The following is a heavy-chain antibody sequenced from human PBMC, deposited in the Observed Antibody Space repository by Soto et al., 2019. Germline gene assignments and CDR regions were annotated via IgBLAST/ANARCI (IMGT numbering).Heavy chain of an antibody. CDR2: IHSGGDT. CDR3: GRSRTGTTYGGMDV. V-gene: IGHV3-66*01. CDR1: GFAVSSNY. J-gene: IGHJ6*02. Sequence: EVQLVESGGGLVQPGGSLRLSCAASGFAVSSNYMTWVRQAPGKGLEWVSVIHSGGDTHYADSVRGRFTISRDNSKNTLYLQMNSLRAEDTAVYYCGRSRTGTTYGGMDVWGQGTTVTVSS. D-gene: IGHD1-7*01.